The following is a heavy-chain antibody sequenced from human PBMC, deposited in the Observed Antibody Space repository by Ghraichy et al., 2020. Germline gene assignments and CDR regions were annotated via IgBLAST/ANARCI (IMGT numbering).Heavy chain of an antibody. J-gene: IGHJ3*02. Sequence: SETLSLTCTVSGGSISSGDYYWSWIRQPPGKGLEWIGYIYYSGSTYYNPSLKSRVTISVDTSKNQFSLKLSSVTAADTAVYYCAGSIAAAGDDAFDIWGQGTMVTVSS. CDR3: AGSIAAAGDDAFDI. V-gene: IGHV4-30-4*01. CDR2: IYYSGST. CDR1: GGSISSGDYY. D-gene: IGHD6-13*01.